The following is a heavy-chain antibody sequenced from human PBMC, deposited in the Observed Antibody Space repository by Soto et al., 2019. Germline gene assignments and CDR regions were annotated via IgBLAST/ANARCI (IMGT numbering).Heavy chain of an antibody. Sequence: VKLLESGGGLVQPGESLRLSCAASGFRFWTYSMSWVRQAPGKGLEWVSGISGDGSATSYADSLKGRFTASRDNSKDTLFLQMNTLRVEDTAVYYCAKTRLYDNNDYHRDGFDVWGPGTAVTVS. V-gene: IGHV3-23*01. CDR1: GFRFWTYS. CDR2: ISGDGSAT. CDR3: AKTRLYDNNDYHRDGFDV. D-gene: IGHD5-12*01. J-gene: IGHJ3*01.